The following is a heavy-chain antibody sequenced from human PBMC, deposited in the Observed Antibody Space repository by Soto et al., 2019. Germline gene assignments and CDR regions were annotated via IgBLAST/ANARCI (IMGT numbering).Heavy chain of an antibody. J-gene: IGHJ6*03. D-gene: IGHD3-3*01. V-gene: IGHV3-13*01. CDR3: ARVNFERTPTYYDFWSGYRPYYYYHMAV. CDR2: IGTAGDT. CDR1: GFTFSSYD. Sequence: EVQLVESGGGLVQPGGSLRLSCAASGFTFSSYDMHWVRQATGKGLEWVSAIGTAGDTYYPGSVKGRFTISRENAKNSLYLQMNSLRAGDTAVYYCARVNFERTPTYYDFWSGYRPYYYYHMAVWGKGTTVTVSS.